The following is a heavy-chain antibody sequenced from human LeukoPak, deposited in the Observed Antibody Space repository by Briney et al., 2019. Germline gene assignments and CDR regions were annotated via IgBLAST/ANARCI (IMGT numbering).Heavy chain of an antibody. CDR3: ARATGRVVRGITWRYFDY. CDR2: INPNSGGT. J-gene: IGHJ4*02. Sequence: GASVKVSCKASGYTFTGYYMHWVRQAPGQGLEWMGWINPNSGGTNYAQKLQGRVTMTTDTSTSTAYMELRSLRSDDTAVYYCARATGRVVRGITWRYFDYWGQGTLVTVSS. V-gene: IGHV1-2*02. D-gene: IGHD3-10*01. CDR1: GYTFTGYY.